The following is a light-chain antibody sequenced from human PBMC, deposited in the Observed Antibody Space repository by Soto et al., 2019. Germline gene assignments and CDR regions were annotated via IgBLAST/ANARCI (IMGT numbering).Light chain of an antibody. Sequence: EIVITQSPATLSVSPGERATLSCRASQSVSNNLAWYQQKPGQSPRLLIYGASTGATGIPARFSGSGSGTEFTLTISSXQSEDFAVYYCQQYNNWPRTFGQGTKVDIK. CDR1: QSVSNN. CDR3: QQYNNWPRT. V-gene: IGKV3-15*01. CDR2: GAS. J-gene: IGKJ1*01.